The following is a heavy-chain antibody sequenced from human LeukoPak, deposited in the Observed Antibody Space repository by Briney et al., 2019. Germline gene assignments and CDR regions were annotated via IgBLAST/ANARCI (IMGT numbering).Heavy chain of an antibody. J-gene: IGHJ4*02. CDR1: GFTFSSYA. CDR3: AGEPIVTAGIVGYY. V-gene: IGHV3-30-3*01. Sequence: PGRSLRLSCAASGFTFSSYAMHWVRQAPGKGLEWVAVISYDGSNKYYADSVKGRFTISRDNSKNTLYLQMNSLRAEDTAVYYCAGEPIVTAGIVGYYWGQGTLATVSS. CDR2: ISYDGSNK. D-gene: IGHD2-2*01.